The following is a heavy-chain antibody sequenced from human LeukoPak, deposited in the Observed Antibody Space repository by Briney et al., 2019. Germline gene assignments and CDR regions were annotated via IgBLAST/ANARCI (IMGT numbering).Heavy chain of an antibody. J-gene: IGHJ4*02. V-gene: IGHV3-23*01. CDR1: GFTFSNYA. CDR2: FSGSGGRT. Sequence: GGSLRLSCAASGFTFSNYAMSWVRQAPGKGLECISGFSGSGGRTFYADSVKGRFTISRDNSKNTLYVQMNNLRAEDSAVYYCAKDYAVGSIDYWGQGTLVTVSS. CDR3: AKDYAVGSIDY. D-gene: IGHD3-16*01.